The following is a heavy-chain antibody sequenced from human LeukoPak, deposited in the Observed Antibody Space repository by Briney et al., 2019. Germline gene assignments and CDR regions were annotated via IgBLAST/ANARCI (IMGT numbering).Heavy chain of an antibody. CDR2: ISTYNGNT. CDR3: ASQYCSSTSCYHFDY. V-gene: IGHV1-18*01. Sequence: TSVKVSCKASGYTFTSYGISWVRQAPGQGLEWMGWISTYNGNTNYAQKLQGRVTMTTDTSTSTAYMELRSLRSDDTAVYYCASQYCSSTSCYHFDYWGQGTLVTVSS. J-gene: IGHJ4*02. D-gene: IGHD2-2*01. CDR1: GYTFTSYG.